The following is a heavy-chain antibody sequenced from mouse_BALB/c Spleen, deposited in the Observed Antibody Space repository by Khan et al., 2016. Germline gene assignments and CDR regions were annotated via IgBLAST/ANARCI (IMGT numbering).Heavy chain of an antibody. CDR2: INYSGDT. V-gene: IGHV3-2*02. D-gene: IGHD1-1*02. CDR1: GYSITSDYA. Sequence: EVQLQESGPGLVKPSQSLSLTCTVTGYSITSDYAWNWIRQFPGNKLEWMGYINYSGDTHYNPSLKSRISITRDTSKHHFFLHLTSVTAEDTATYYCAREDYSWFSYWGQGTLVTVSA. CDR3: AREDYSWFSY. J-gene: IGHJ3*01.